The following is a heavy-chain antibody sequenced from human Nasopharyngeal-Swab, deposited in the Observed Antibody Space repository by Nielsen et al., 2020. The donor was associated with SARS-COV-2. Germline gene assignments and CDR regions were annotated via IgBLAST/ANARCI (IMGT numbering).Heavy chain of an antibody. CDR2: IIPIFGTA. CDR1: GGTFSSYA. V-gene: IGHV1-69*06. Sequence: SVKVSCKASGGTFSSYAISWVRQAPGQGLEWMGGIIPIFGTANYAQKFQGRVTITADKSTSTAYMELSSLRSEDTAVYYFASPRYSSSWSGHYYYYRIDVWGQGTTVTVSS. J-gene: IGHJ6*02. CDR3: ASPRYSSSWSGHYYYYRIDV. D-gene: IGHD6-13*01.